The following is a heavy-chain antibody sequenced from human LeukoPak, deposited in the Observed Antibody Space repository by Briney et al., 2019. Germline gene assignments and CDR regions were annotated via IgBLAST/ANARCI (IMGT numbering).Heavy chain of an antibody. CDR3: ARARTRYCSSSNCYLNWFDP. CDR2: IFYSGST. V-gene: IGHV4-30-4*01. J-gene: IGHJ5*02. CDR1: GGSISSGDYY. D-gene: IGHD2-2*01. Sequence: SETLSLTCTVSGGSISSGDYYWSWIRQPPGKGLEWIGYIFYSGSTYYNPSLKSRVIMSADTSKNQFSLRLSSVTAADTAVYYCARARTRYCSSSNCYLNWFDPWGQGTLVTVSS.